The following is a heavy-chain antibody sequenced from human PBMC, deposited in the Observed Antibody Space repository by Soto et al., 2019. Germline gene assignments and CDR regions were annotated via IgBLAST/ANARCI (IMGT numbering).Heavy chain of an antibody. J-gene: IGHJ5*02. V-gene: IGHV4-31*03. Sequence: SETLSLTCTVSGGSVSSGGYYWSWIRQHPGKGLEWIGYIYYSGSTYYNPSLKSRVTISVDTSKNQFSLKLSSVTAADTAVYYCASYVDKNWFDPWGQGTLVTVSS. CDR2: IYYSGST. CDR1: GGSVSSGGYY. D-gene: IGHD3-16*01. CDR3: ASYVDKNWFDP.